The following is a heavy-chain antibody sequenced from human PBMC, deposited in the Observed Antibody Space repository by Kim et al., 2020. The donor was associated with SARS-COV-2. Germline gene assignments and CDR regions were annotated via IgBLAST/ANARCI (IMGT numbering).Heavy chain of an antibody. J-gene: IGHJ4*02. Sequence: SEKYSVDSVKGRFTISRDTAKNSLYLQMNSLRAEDTAVYYCARYNFGYTYWGQGTLVTVSS. CDR3: ARYNFGYTY. V-gene: IGHV3-7*01. CDR2: SEK. D-gene: IGHD5-18*01.